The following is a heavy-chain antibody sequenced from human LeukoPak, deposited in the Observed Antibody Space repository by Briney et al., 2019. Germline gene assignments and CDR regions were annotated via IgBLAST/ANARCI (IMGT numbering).Heavy chain of an antibody. V-gene: IGHV1-8*01. CDR3: ARQNYYDSSGYYYRTPADY. Sequence: GASVKVSCKASGYTFTSYDINWVRQATGQGLEWMGWMNPNSGNTGYAQKFQGRVTMTRNTSIRTAYMELSSLRSEDTAVYYCARQNYYDSSGYYYRTPADYWGQATLVTVSS. J-gene: IGHJ4*02. CDR1: GYTFTSYD. D-gene: IGHD3-22*01. CDR2: MNPNSGNT.